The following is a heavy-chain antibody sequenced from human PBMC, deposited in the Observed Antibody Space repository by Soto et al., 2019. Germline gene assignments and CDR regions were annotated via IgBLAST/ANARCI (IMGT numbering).Heavy chain of an antibody. CDR1: GFTFSSYG. J-gene: IGHJ4*02. CDR2: IWYDGSNK. CDR3: ARDCAGYSSGWYQRGGFDY. D-gene: IGHD6-19*01. V-gene: IGHV3-33*01. Sequence: QVQLVESGGGVVQPGRSLRLSCAASGFTFSSYGMHWVRQALGKGLEWVAVIWYDGSNKYYADSVKGRFTTSRDNSKXXLXXQMNSLRAEDTAVYYCARDCAGYSSGWYQRGGFDYWGQGTLVTVSS.